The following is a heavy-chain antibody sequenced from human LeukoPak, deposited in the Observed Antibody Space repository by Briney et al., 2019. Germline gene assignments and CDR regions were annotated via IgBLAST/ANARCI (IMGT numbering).Heavy chain of an antibody. CDR1: GGSISSYY. V-gene: IGHV4-4*07. J-gene: IGHJ3*02. CDR3: ARGDDFSDAFDI. CDR2: LYTSGSTT. Sequence: PSETLSLTCTVSGGSISSYYWSWIRQPPGKGLEWIGRLYTSGSTTNYNPSLKGRVTMSVDTSKRQFSLKLSSVTAADTAVYYCARGDDFSDAFDIWGQGTMVTVSS. D-gene: IGHD3-3*01.